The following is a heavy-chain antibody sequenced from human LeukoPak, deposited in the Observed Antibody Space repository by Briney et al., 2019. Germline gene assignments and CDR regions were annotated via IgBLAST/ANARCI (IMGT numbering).Heavy chain of an antibody. CDR1: GYRFTTYW. J-gene: IGHJ4*02. Sequence: GESLKISFQGSGYRFTTYWIGWVRQMPGKGLEWMGIIYPDDSDTRYSPSFQGQVTISADKSISTAYLQWSSLKASDTAMYYCARLPSGNYPFDYWGQGTLVTVSS. V-gene: IGHV5-51*01. CDR2: IYPDDSDT. D-gene: IGHD1-26*01. CDR3: ARLPSGNYPFDY.